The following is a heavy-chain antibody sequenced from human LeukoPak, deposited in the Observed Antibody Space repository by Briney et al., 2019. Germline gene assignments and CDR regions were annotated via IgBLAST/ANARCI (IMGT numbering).Heavy chain of an antibody. V-gene: IGHV3-7*01. J-gene: IGHJ4*02. Sequence: GGSLRLSCAASGFTFSSYWMSWVRQAPGKGLEWVANIKQDGSEKYYVDSVKARFTISRDNAKNSLYLQMNSLRAEDTAVYYCEREGSGWYKDFDYWGQGTLVTVSS. CDR3: EREGSGWYKDFDY. CDR1: GFTFSSYW. D-gene: IGHD6-19*01. CDR2: IKQDGSEK.